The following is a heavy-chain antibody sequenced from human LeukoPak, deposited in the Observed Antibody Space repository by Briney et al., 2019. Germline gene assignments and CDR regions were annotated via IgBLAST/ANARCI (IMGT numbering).Heavy chain of an antibody. J-gene: IGHJ6*04. V-gene: IGHV3-48*01. D-gene: IGHD3-10*01. CDR1: GLTFTNAW. Sequence: GGSLRLSCAASGLTFTNAWMSWVRQAPGKGLEWVSYIISSSNTIYYADSVKGRFTISRDNAKNSLYLQMNSLRAEDTAVYYCARAVGHGSGSPRMDVWGKGTTVTVSS. CDR2: IISSSNTI. CDR3: ARAVGHGSGSPRMDV.